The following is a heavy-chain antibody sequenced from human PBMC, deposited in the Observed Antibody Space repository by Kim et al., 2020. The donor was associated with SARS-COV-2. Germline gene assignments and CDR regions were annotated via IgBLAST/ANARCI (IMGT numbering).Heavy chain of an antibody. Sequence: ASVKVSCKASGYTFTSYAMHWVRQAPGQRLEWMGWINAGNGNTKYSQKFQGRVTITRDTSASTAYMELSSLRSEDTAVYYCARDFALVTAIEYFQHWGQGTLVTVSS. V-gene: IGHV1-3*01. CDR1: GYTFTSYA. CDR3: ARDFALVTAIEYFQH. J-gene: IGHJ1*01. D-gene: IGHD2-21*02. CDR2: INAGNGNT.